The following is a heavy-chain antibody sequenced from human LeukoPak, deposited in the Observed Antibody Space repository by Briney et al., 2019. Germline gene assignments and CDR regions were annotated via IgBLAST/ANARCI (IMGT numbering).Heavy chain of an antibody. CDR2: IDPNSGGT. CDR3: AREKDSCSLGNSFDY. Sequence: GASVKVSCKASGYTFTGYYMHWVRQAPGQGLEWMGWIDPNSGGTNYPQKFHGRVTMTRDTSISSAYLELSRLRSDDTAVYYCAREKDSCSLGNSFDYWGQGTLVTVSS. CDR1: GYTFTGYY. V-gene: IGHV1-2*02. D-gene: IGHD6-6*01. J-gene: IGHJ4*02.